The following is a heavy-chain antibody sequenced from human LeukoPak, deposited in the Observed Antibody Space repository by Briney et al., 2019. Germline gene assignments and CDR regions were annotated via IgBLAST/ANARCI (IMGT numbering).Heavy chain of an antibody. D-gene: IGHD2-21*01. V-gene: IGHV1-18*04. Sequence: ASVKVSCKASGYTFTSYYMHWVRQAPGQGLEWMGWISAYNGNTNYAQKLQGRVTMTTDTSTSTAYMELRSLRSDDTAVYYCARDLLSYGMDVWGQGTTVTVSS. CDR3: ARDLLSYGMDV. CDR2: ISAYNGNT. CDR1: GYTFTSYY. J-gene: IGHJ6*02.